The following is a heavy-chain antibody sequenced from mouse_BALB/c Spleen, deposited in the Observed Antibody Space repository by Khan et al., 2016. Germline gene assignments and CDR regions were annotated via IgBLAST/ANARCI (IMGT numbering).Heavy chain of an antibody. CDR1: GYTSANYW. CDR3: ADALFVY. CDR2: IYPGDGDT. Sequence: QVQLKQSGAELARPGASVRLSCKASGYTSANYWMQCVKQRPGQGLEWIGSIYPGDGDTRYSQKFKDKATLTADKSSSSAYMHLRSVASEDSAVYYCADALFVYWGQGTLVTVSA. V-gene: IGHV1-87*01. J-gene: IGHJ3*01.